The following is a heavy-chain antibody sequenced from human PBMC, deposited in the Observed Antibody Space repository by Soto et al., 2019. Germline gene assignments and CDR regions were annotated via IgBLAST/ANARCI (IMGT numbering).Heavy chain of an antibody. V-gene: IGHV4-34*01. CDR1: GGSFSGYY. J-gene: IGHJ5*02. CDR3: ARAAAGTEWFDP. Sequence: PSETLSLTRAVYGGSFSGYYWCWIRQPPGKGLEWIGEINHSGSTNYNPSLKSRVTISVDTSKNQFSLKLSSVTAAGTAVYYCARAAAGTEWFDPWGQGTLVTVSS. CDR2: INHSGST. D-gene: IGHD6-13*01.